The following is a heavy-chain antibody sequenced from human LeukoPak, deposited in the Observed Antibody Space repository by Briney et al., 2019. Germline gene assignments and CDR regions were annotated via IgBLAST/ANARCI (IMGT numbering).Heavy chain of an antibody. D-gene: IGHD3-3*01. CDR2: INPNSGGT. CDR3: AREENVRYYDFWSGYQPYVY. V-gene: IGHV1-2*02. J-gene: IGHJ4*02. Sequence: ASVKVSCKASGYTFTGYYMHWVRQAPGQGLEWMGWINPNSGGTNYAQKFQGRVTMTRDTSISTAYMELSRLRSDDTAVYYCAREENVRYYDFWSGYQPYVYWGQGTLVTVSS. CDR1: GYTFTGYY.